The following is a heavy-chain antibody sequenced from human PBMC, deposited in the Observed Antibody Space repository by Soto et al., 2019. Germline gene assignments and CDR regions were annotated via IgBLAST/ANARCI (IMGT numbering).Heavy chain of an antibody. J-gene: IGHJ6*02. CDR2: IYLTGNT. CDR3: ARAHPKYYYYGLDV. Sequence: PSETLSLTCTVSGGSISGYYWSWIRQPPGKGLEWIGFIYLTGNTNYKPSLESRVTISLDTSKNQFSLKVTSVTAADTAVYYCARAHPKYYYYGLDVWGQGTTVTVSS. CDR1: GGSISGYY. V-gene: IGHV4-59*01.